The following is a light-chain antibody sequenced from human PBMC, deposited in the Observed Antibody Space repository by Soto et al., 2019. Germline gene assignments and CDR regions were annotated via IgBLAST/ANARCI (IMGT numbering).Light chain of an antibody. CDR2: KAS. V-gene: IGKV1-5*03. CDR3: QHYNNYSEA. J-gene: IGKJ1*01. CDR1: QTISSW. Sequence: DIQMTQSPSTLSGSVGDRVTITCRASQTISSWLAWYQQKPGKAPKLLIYKASTLKSGDPSRFSGSGSGTEFTLTISSLQPDDFATYYCQHYNNYSEAFGQGTKVELK.